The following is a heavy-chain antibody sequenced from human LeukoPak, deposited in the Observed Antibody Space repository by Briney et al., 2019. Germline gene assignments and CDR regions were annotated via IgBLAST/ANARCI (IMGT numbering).Heavy chain of an antibody. V-gene: IGHV3-23*01. J-gene: IGHJ4*02. D-gene: IGHD3-22*01. CDR2: ISANGDVT. Sequence: QAGGSLRLSCEASGFTFSNNVMTWVRQVPGKGLEWVSYISANGDVTYYADSVKGRFTISRDNAKNSLWLQMNSLRDEDTAVYYCASGVYDSSGYRAGDEYWGQGTLVTVSS. CDR3: ASGVYDSSGYRAGDEY. CDR1: GFTFSNNV.